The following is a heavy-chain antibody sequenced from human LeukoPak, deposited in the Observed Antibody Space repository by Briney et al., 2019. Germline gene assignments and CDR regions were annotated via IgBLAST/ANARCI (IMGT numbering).Heavy chain of an antibody. CDR3: ARGSEWLTHYYYYGMDV. J-gene: IGHJ6*02. V-gene: IGHV3-30-3*01. CDR2: ISYDGSNK. Sequence: GGSLRLSCAASGFTFSSYAMHWVRQAPGKGLEWVAVISYDGSNKYYADSVKGRFTISRDNSKNTLYLQMNSLRAEDTAVYYCARGSEWLTHYYYYGMDVWGQGTTVTVSS. D-gene: IGHD6-19*01. CDR1: GFTFSSYA.